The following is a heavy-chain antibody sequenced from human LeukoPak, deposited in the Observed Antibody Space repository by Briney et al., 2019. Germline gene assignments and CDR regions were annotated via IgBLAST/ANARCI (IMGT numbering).Heavy chain of an antibody. V-gene: IGHV4-4*02. D-gene: IGHD2-2*02. CDR1: GGSISSSNW. CDR2: IYHSGST. Sequence: SETLSLTCAVSGGSISSSNWWSWVRQPPGKGLEWIGEIYHSGSTNYNPSLKSRVTISVDTSKNQFSLKLSSVTAADTAVYYCAREVVPAAIHNWFDPWGQGTLVTVSS. CDR3: AREVVPAAIHNWFDP. J-gene: IGHJ5*02.